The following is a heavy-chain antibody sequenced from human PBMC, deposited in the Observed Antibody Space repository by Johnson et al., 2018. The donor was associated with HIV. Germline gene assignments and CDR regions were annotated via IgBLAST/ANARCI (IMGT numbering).Heavy chain of an antibody. CDR1: GFTFSSYG. CDR3: ARPFYDRSGYYYGAFDI. CDR2: IRYDGSNK. Sequence: QVQLVESGGGVVQPGRSLRLSCEASGFTFSSYGMHWVRQAPGKGLEWVAFIRYDGSNKYYADSVKGRFTISRDNAKNTLYLQMNSLRAEDTAVYFCARPFYDRSGYYYGAFDIWGQGTMVTVSS. D-gene: IGHD3-22*01. J-gene: IGHJ3*02. V-gene: IGHV3-33*01.